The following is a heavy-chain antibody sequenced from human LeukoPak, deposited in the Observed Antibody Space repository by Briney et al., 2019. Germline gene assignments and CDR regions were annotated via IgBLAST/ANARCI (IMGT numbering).Heavy chain of an antibody. D-gene: IGHD3-10*01. J-gene: IGHJ4*02. CDR2: ISYDGSNK. CDR3: ARGTFGSGSYYNEGINY. CDR1: GFTFSSYA. V-gene: IGHV3-30*04. Sequence: AGGSLRLSCAASGFTFSSYAMHWVRQAPGKGLEWVAVISYDGSNKYYADSVKGRSTISRDNSKNTLYLQMNSLRAEDTAVYYCARGTFGSGSYYNEGINYWGQGTLVTVSS.